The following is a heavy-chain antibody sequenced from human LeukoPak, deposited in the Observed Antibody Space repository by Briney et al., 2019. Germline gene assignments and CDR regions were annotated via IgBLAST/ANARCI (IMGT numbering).Heavy chain of an antibody. D-gene: IGHD6-6*01. V-gene: IGHV3-33*06. CDR3: AKTIVLAAPIYYYYMDV. Sequence: GRSLRLSCEASGFNFSIYGMHWVRQAPGKGLEWVGVIWYDGTNKQYADSVKGRFTISRDNSKNTLYLLMNSLRAQDTAVYYCAKTIVLAAPIYYYYMDVWGNGTTLTVS. CDR2: IWYDGTNK. CDR1: GFNFSIYG. J-gene: IGHJ6*03.